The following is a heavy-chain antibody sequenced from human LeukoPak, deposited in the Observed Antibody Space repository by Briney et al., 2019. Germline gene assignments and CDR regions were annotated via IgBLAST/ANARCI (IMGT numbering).Heavy chain of an antibody. CDR3: AKDLGDSSFLDAFDI. V-gene: IGHV3-23*01. D-gene: IGHD3-22*01. CDR1: GFTFSSYT. Sequence: GGSLRLSCAASGFTFSSYTMSWVRQAPGKGLEWGSAISGSGGSTYYADSVKGRFTISRDNSKNTLYLQMNSLRAEDTAVYYCAKDLGDSSFLDAFDIWGQGTMVTVSS. CDR2: ISGSGGST. J-gene: IGHJ3*02.